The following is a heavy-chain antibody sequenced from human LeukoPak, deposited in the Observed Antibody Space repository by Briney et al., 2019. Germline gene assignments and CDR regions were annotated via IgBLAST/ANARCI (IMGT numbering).Heavy chain of an antibody. V-gene: IGHV3-21*05. D-gene: IGHD5-12*01. CDR1: GFTFSSYG. J-gene: IGHJ5*02. Sequence: GGSLRLSCAASGFTFSSYGMSWARQAPGKGLEWVSYVTSSGGHMYYADSAKGRFTISRDNAKNSLDLQMNSLKTEDTAVYYCTTDRTVASNWFDPWGQGTLVTVSS. CDR2: VTSSGGHM. CDR3: TTDRTVASNWFDP.